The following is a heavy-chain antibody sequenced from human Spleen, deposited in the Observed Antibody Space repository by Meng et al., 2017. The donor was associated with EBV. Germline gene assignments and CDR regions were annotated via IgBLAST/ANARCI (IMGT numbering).Heavy chain of an antibody. Sequence: QVPVQQGAEGLFSPSRTRSLPSAVYGGSFSGYAWSGIRQPPGKGLEWIGEINNSGSTNYTPSLKSRLTISVDTSKSQFSLKLSSVTAADTAVYYCARGGRASARAGVGHDFWGQGTLVTVSS. CDR1: GGSFSGYA. D-gene: IGHD6-6*01. J-gene: IGHJ4*02. CDR3: ARGGRASARAGVGHDF. CDR2: INNSGST. V-gene: IGHV4-34*01.